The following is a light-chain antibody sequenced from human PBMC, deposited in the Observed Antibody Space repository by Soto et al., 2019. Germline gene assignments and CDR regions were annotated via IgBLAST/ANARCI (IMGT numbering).Light chain of an antibody. CDR1: QDVGGA. V-gene: IGKV1-13*02. CDR2: DVS. Sequence: AIQLTQSPSSLSASVGDRVTITCRASQDVGGALAWYQQKPGQAPKILIYDVSRLESGVPSRFSGSSSGTDFTLTISSLQPIDFATYYCQQFNSYPITFGQGTRLEIK. J-gene: IGKJ5*01. CDR3: QQFNSYPIT.